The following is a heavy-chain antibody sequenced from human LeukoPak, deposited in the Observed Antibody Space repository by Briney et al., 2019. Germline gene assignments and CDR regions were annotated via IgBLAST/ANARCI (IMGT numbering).Heavy chain of an antibody. J-gene: IGHJ4*02. V-gene: IGHV3-74*01. CDR3: ARGPYDRSGYRFDY. CDR1: GFTFSNYW. D-gene: IGHD3-22*01. Sequence: GGSLRLSCAASGFTFSNYWLHWVRQAPGKGLVWVSRIDANAKTTSYADSVKGRFTISTDNAKKTLYLQMNSLRAEDTAVYYRARGPYDRSGYRFDYWGQGTLVTVSS. CDR2: IDANAKTT.